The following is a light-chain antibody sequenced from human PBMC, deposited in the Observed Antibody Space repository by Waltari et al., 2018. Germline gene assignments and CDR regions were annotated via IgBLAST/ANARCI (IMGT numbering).Light chain of an antibody. Sequence: QSALTQPASVSGSPGQSITISCTGTSIAVGGYKYVSWYQQYPAKAPKLMIYNVIGRPSGVSDRFSGSKSGDTASLTISGLQAEDEADYFCSSYTSSNTLVFGGGTKLTVL. CDR1: SIAVGGYKY. J-gene: IGLJ3*02. CDR3: SSYTSSNTLV. CDR2: NVI. V-gene: IGLV2-14*03.